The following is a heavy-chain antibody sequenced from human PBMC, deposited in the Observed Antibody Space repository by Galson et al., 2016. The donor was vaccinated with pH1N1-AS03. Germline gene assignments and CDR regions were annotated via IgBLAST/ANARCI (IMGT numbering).Heavy chain of an antibody. CDR1: GFTFSSYG. CDR3: ARGQGYNSGYFDTDY. D-gene: IGHD3-22*01. V-gene: IGHV3-33*01. CDR2: IWYDGSNK. Sequence: SRRLSCAASGFTFSSYGMHWVRQTQGKGLQWVAVIWYDGSNKYYADSVKGRFTIYRDNSKNTLYLQMSSLRAEDTAVYYCARGQGYNSGYFDTDYWGRGTLVTVSS. J-gene: IGHJ4*02.